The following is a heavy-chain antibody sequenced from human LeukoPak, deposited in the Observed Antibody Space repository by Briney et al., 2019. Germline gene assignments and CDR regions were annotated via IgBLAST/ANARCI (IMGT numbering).Heavy chain of an antibody. D-gene: IGHD4-17*01. CDR2: INSDGSST. V-gene: IGHV3-74*01. J-gene: IGHJ4*02. Sequence: SGGSLRLSCAASGFTFSSYWMHWVRQAPGKGLVWVSRINSDGSSTSYADSVKGRFTNSRDNAKNTLYLQMNSLRAEDTAVYYCARDWANDYGENYFDYWGQGTLVTVSS. CDR3: ARDWANDYGENYFDY. CDR1: GFTFSSYW.